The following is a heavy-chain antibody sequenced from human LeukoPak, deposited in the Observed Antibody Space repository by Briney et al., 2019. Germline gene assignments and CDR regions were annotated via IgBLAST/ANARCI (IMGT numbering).Heavy chain of an antibody. D-gene: IGHD3-22*01. J-gene: IGHJ3*02. CDR2: IYYSGST. V-gene: IGHV4-59*01. CDR3: ARDRSRKYDSSGYYYVGDAFDI. Sequence: SETLSLTCTVSGGSISSYYWSWIRQPPGKGLEWIGYIYYSGSTNYNPSLKSRVTISVDTSKNQFSLKLSSVTAADTAVYYCARDRSRKYDSSGYYYVGDAFDIWGQGTMVTVSS. CDR1: GGSISSYY.